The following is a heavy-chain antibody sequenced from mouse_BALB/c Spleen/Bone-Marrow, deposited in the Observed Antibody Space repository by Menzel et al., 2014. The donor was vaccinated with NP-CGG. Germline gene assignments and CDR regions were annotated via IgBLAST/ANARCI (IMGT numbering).Heavy chain of an antibody. D-gene: IGHD2-10*02. Sequence: VQLQQSGAELVRPGTSVKVSCKASGYAFTNYLIEWVEQRPGQGLEWIGVINPGSGGTNYNEEFKGKATLTADKSSSTAYMQLSSLTSDDSAVYFCARSRYGKGAMDYWGQGTSVTVSS. CDR3: ARSRYGKGAMDY. CDR2: INPGSGGT. J-gene: IGHJ4*01. V-gene: IGHV1-54*01. CDR1: GYAFTNYL.